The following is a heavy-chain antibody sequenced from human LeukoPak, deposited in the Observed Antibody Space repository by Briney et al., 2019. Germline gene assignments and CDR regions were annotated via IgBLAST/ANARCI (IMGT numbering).Heavy chain of an antibody. D-gene: IGHD3-22*01. J-gene: IGHJ4*02. CDR2: INHSGST. CDR3: ARVPNSSGYYFDY. V-gene: IGHV4-34*01. Sequence: SETLSLTCAVYGGSFSGYYWSWIRQPPGKGLEWIGEINHSGSTNYNPSLKSRVTISVDTSKNQFSLKLSSVTAADTAVYYCARVPNSSGYYFDYWGQGTLVTVSS. CDR1: GGSFSGYY.